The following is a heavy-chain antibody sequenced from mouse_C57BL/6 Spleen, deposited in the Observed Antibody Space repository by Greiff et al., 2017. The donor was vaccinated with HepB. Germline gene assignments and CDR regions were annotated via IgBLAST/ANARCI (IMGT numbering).Heavy chain of an antibody. V-gene: IGHV1-69*01. J-gene: IGHJ2*01. Sequence: VQLQQSGAELVMPGASVKLSCKASGYTFTSYWMHWVKQRPGQGLEWIGEIDPSDSYTNYNQKFKGKSTLTVDKSSSTAYMQLSSLTSEDSAVYYCARREFDYWGQGTTLTVSS. CDR1: GYTFTSYW. CDR3: ARREFDY. CDR2: IDPSDSYT.